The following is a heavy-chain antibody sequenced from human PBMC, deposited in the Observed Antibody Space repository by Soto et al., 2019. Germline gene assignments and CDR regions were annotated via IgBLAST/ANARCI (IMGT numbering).Heavy chain of an antibody. CDR2: IWYDGSTK. CDR3: AKSDTVTTDLFGY. V-gene: IGHV3-33*06. CDR1: GFTFSSNY. Sequence: GGSLRLSCAASGFTFSSNYMRWVRQAPGKGLEWVAVIWYDGSTKYYADSVKGRFTISRDNSKNTLYLQMNSLRAEDTAVYYCAKSDTVTTDLFGYWGQGTLVTVSS. J-gene: IGHJ4*02. D-gene: IGHD4-17*01.